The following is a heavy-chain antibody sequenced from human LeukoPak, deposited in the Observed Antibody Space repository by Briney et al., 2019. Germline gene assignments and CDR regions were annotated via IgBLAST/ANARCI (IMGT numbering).Heavy chain of an antibody. CDR2: ISWNSGSI. J-gene: IGHJ4*02. CDR3: AKDYDSSGYSTFGFDY. Sequence: GRSLRLSCAASGFTFDDYAMHWVRQAPGKDLEWVSGISWNSGSIGYADSVKGRFTISRDNAKNSLYLQMNSLRAEDTALYYCAKDYDSSGYSTFGFDYWGQGTLVTVSS. D-gene: IGHD3-22*01. CDR1: GFTFDDYA. V-gene: IGHV3-9*01.